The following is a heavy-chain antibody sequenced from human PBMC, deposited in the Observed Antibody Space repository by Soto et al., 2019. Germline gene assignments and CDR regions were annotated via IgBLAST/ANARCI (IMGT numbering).Heavy chain of an antibody. Sequence: SLRLSCTASGFTFDDYAMHWVRQGPGRXLEWVSGITWNSGKIAYADSVKGRFTIARDDDNNSLYLQMNSLRPEDAALYYCVKDSYADFHRVLSTAEYFFDHWGHVTLVTVSS. D-gene: IGHD2-15*01. J-gene: IGHJ4*01. V-gene: IGHV3-9*01. CDR1: GFTFDDYA. CDR2: ITWNSGKI. CDR3: VKDSYADFHRVLSTAEYFFDH.